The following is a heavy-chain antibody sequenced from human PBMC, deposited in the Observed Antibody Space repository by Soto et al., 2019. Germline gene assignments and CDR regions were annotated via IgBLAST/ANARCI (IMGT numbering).Heavy chain of an antibody. CDR2: INSDGSST. Sequence: PGGSLRLSCAASGFTFSSYWMHWVRQAPGKGLVWVSRINSDGSSTSYADSVKGRFTISRDNAKNTLYLQMNSLRAEDTAVYYCASAKLHVDYAGIYDYFQHWGQGTLVTVSS. V-gene: IGHV3-74*01. J-gene: IGHJ1*01. D-gene: IGHD4-17*01. CDR3: ASAKLHVDYAGIYDYFQH. CDR1: GFTFSSYW.